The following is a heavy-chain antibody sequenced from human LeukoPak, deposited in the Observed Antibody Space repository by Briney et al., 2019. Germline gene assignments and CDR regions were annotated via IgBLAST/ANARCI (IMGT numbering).Heavy chain of an antibody. J-gene: IGHJ4*02. D-gene: IGHD6-6*01. V-gene: IGHV1-69*13. Sequence: SVEVSCKASGGTFSSYAISWVRQAPGQGLEWMGGIIPIFGTANYAQKFQGRVTITADESTSTAYMELSSLRSEDTAVYYCARWEIAARYYFDYWGQGTLVTVSS. CDR1: GGTFSSYA. CDR3: ARWEIAARYYFDY. CDR2: IIPIFGTA.